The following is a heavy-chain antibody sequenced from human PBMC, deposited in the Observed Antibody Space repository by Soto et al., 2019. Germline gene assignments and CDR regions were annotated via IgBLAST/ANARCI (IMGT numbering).Heavy chain of an antibody. CDR3: ARDDYSDSFYL. D-gene: IGHD4-17*01. V-gene: IGHV3-7*01. J-gene: IGHJ3*01. Sequence: EVQLVESGGGLVQPGGSLRLSCEVSGFTFRNYFMSWVRQAPGKGLEWVAKIKQDGSEKYYVDSVKGRYTIFRANAKNSLYLQMNTLRAEDTALYYCARDDYSDSFYLWGQGTMVTVSS. CDR2: IKQDGSEK. CDR1: GFTFRNYF.